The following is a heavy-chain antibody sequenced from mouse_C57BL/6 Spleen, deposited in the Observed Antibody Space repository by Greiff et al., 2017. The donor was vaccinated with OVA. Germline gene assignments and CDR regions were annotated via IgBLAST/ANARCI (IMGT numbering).Heavy chain of an antibody. CDR1: GYSFTSYY. CDR3: ARRVGDYSNSFDY. D-gene: IGHD2-5*01. J-gene: IGHJ2*01. V-gene: IGHV1-66*01. Sequence: VQLQQSGPELVKPGASVKISCKASGYSFTSYYIHWVKQRPGQGLEWIGWIYPGSGNTKYNEKFKGKATLTADTSSSTAYMQLSSLTAEDSAVYYCARRVGDYSNSFDYWGQGTTLTVSS. CDR2: IYPGSGNT.